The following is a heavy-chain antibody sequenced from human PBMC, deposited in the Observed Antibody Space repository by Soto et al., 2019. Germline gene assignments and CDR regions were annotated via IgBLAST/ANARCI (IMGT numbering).Heavy chain of an antibody. D-gene: IGHD1-26*01. CDR3: ARGQWGAFDL. V-gene: IGHV3-74*01. CDR1: GFTFSYYW. Sequence: DVQLVESGGGSVQPGGSLSLSCAATGFTFSYYWMHWVRQAPGKGLVWVSRIHSDGSSTTDADSVKGRFTISRDKAKNTLYLQRNSLRAEDTAVYYCARGQWGAFDLWGQGTMVTVAS. CDR2: IHSDGSST. J-gene: IGHJ3*01.